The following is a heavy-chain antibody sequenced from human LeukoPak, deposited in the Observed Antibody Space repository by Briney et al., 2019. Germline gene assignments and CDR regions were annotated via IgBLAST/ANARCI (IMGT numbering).Heavy chain of an antibody. CDR1: GGSVSSGSYY. D-gene: IGHD3-16*01. CDR3: AGLGGSWYYYYYGMDV. CDR2: IYYSGST. V-gene: IGHV4-61*01. J-gene: IGHJ6*02. Sequence: PSETLSLTCTVSGGSVSSGSYYWSWIRQPPGKGLEWIGYIYYSGSTNYNPSLKSRVTISVDTSKNQFSLKLSSVTAADTAVYYCAGLGGSWYYYYYGMDVWGQGTTVTVSS.